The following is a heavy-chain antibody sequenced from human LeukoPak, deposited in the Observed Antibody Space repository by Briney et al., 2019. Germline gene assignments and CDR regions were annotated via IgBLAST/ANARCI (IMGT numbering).Heavy chain of an antibody. D-gene: IGHD6-13*01. J-gene: IGHJ5*02. CDR2: INHSGST. CDR3: ARGLYSSSWYKLNNWFDP. CDR1: GGSFSGYY. Sequence: NSSETLSLTCAVYGGSFSGYYWSWIRQPPGKGLEWIGEINHSGSTNYNPSLKSRVTISVDTSKNQFSLKLSSVTAADTAVYYCARGLYSSSWYKLNNWFDPWGQGTLVTVSS. V-gene: IGHV4-34*01.